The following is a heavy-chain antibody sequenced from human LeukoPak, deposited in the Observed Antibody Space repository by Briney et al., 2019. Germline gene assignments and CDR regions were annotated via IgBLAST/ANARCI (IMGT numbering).Heavy chain of an antibody. Sequence: GGSLRLSCAASAYTFSTYWMHWVRQAPGKGLVWVSRINSDGSSTRYADSVKGRFTISRDSSKNTLFLQMNSLRPEDTAVYYCARERLTMVRGAIKLGNYGMDVWGQGTTITVSS. V-gene: IGHV3-74*01. J-gene: IGHJ6*02. CDR2: INSDGSST. CDR3: ARERLTMVRGAIKLGNYGMDV. CDR1: AYTFSTYW. D-gene: IGHD3-10*01.